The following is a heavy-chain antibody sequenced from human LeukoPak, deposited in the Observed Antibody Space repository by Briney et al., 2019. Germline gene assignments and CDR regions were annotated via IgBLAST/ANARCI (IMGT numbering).Heavy chain of an antibody. V-gene: IGHV3-30-3*01. J-gene: IGHJ4*02. CDR3: ARGSAVAFDY. CDR2: ISYDGSNK. D-gene: IGHD6-19*01. CDR1: GFTFSSYA. Sequence: GGSLRLSCAASGFTFSSYAMHWVRQAPGKGLEWVAVISYDGSNKYYADSVKGRFTISRDNSKDTLYLQMNSLRAEDTAVYYCARGSAVAFDYWGQGTLVTVSS.